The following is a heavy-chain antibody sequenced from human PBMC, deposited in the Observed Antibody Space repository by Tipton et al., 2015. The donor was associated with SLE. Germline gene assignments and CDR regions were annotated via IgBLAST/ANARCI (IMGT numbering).Heavy chain of an antibody. V-gene: IGHV4-61*02. CDR1: GGSISIGSYY. CDR2: IYTSGGT. Sequence: TLSLTCTVSGGSISIGSYYWSWIRQPAGKELEWIGRIYTSGGTNYNPSLKSRVTMSVDTSKNQFSLKLSSVTAADTAVYYCAREGCNGGACYYDHWGQGTLVTVSS. D-gene: IGHD2-8*02. J-gene: IGHJ4*02. CDR3: AREGCNGGACYYDH.